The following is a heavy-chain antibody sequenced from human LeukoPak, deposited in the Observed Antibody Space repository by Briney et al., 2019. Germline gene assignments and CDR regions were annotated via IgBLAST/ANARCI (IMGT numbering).Heavy chain of an antibody. D-gene: IGHD3-16*01. CDR2: IYHTGTT. V-gene: IGHV4-59*08. CDR3: ARRWVYDKRAFDA. CDR1: GDSISGTYY. J-gene: IGHJ3*01. Sequence: SETLSLTCTVSGDSISGTYYWSWIRQPPGKGLEWISYIYHTGTTDSNPSLKSRVTISLDTSKNQFSLKMSSVTAADRAVYYCARRWVYDKRAFDAWGQGTMVTVSS.